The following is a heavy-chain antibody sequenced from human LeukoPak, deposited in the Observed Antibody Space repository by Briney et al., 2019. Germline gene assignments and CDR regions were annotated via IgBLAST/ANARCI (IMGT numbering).Heavy chain of an antibody. D-gene: IGHD2-2*01. CDR3: ATASDIVVVPAAMKALYYYGMDV. Sequence: SETLSLTCAVYGGSFTGYYCRSICQPPGKGLEWIGEINHSGSTNYNPSLKSRVTISVDTSKNQFSLKLSSVTAADTALYYCATASDIVVVPAAMKALYYYGMDVWGQGTTVTVSS. J-gene: IGHJ6*02. CDR1: GGSFTGYY. V-gene: IGHV4-34*01. CDR2: INHSGST.